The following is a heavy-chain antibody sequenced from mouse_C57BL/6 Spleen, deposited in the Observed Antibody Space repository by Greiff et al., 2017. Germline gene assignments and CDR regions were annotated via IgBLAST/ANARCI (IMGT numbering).Heavy chain of an antibody. Sequence: VQLQQSGAELVKPGASVKISCKASGYTFTDYYINWVKQRPGQGLEWIGKIGPGSGSTYYNEKFKGKATLTADKSSSTAYMQLSSLTSEDSAVYFCARNPHYYGSRDWFAYWGQGTLVTVSA. CDR3: ARNPHYYGSRDWFAY. V-gene: IGHV1-77*01. D-gene: IGHD1-1*01. CDR1: GYTFTDYY. J-gene: IGHJ3*01. CDR2: IGPGSGST.